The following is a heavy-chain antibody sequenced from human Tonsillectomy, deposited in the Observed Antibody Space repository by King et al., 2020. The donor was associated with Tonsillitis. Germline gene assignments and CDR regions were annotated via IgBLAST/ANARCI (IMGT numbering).Heavy chain of an antibody. CDR1: GGSFSDYS. D-gene: IGHD1-26*01. Sequence: VQLQQWGAGLLKPSETLSLTCAVYGGSFSDYSWNWIRQPPGKGLEWIGEINHSGSANYNPSLKSRVTISVDTSKNQFSLNLSSATAADTAVYYCATSNSGNYYDGFDVWGQGTMVTVSS. J-gene: IGHJ3*01. V-gene: IGHV4-34*01. CDR2: INHSGSA. CDR3: ATSNSGNYYDGFDV.